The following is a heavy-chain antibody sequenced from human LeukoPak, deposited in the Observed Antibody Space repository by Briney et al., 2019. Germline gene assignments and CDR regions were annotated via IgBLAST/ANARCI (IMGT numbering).Heavy chain of an antibody. J-gene: IGHJ4*02. Sequence: GGSLRLSCAASGFTFSSYGMHWVRQAPGKGLEGVAFIRYDGSNKYYADSVKGRFTISRDNSKNTLYLQMNSLRAEDTAVYYCVKGWFGESPGEYFDYWGQGTLVTVSS. CDR3: VKGWFGESPGEYFDY. CDR2: IRYDGSNK. D-gene: IGHD3-10*01. V-gene: IGHV3-30*02. CDR1: GFTFSSYG.